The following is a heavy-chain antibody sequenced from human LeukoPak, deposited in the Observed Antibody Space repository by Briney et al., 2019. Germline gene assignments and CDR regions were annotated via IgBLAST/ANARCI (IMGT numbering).Heavy chain of an antibody. CDR2: INPNSGGT. D-gene: IGHD5-18*01. Sequence: ASVKVSCKASGYTFTSYYMHWVRQAPGQGLEWMGRINPNSGGTNYAQKFQGRVTMTRDTSISTAYMELSRLRSDDTAMYYCARDFGLRGYSYGYADYWGQGTLVTVSS. CDR3: ARDFGLRGYSYGYADY. J-gene: IGHJ4*02. CDR1: GYTFTSYY. V-gene: IGHV1-2*06.